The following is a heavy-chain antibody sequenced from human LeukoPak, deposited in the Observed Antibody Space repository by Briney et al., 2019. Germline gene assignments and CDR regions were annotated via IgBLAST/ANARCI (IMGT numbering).Heavy chain of an antibody. J-gene: IGHJ5*02. V-gene: IGHV4-38-2*01. CDR2: IYHSGTT. CDR3: ARRQAGFRYYYGSGPSTNWFDP. Sequence: PSETLSLTCAVSGHSISSGYYWVWIRQPPGRGLEWIGSIYHSGTTNYNPSLKSRVTISVDTSKNQFSLKLSSVTAADTAVYYCARRQAGFRYYYGSGPSTNWFDPWGQGTLVTVSS. CDR1: GHSISSGYY. D-gene: IGHD3-10*01.